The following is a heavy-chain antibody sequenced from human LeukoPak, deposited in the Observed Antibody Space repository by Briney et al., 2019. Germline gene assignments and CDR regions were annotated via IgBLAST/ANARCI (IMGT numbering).Heavy chain of an antibody. CDR2: IKQDGSEK. D-gene: IGHD3-16*01. CDR1: GFTFSSHW. V-gene: IGHV3-7*03. J-gene: IGHJ4*02. CDR3: AREGGAGGYFVY. Sequence: GGPLRLSCAGSGFTFSSHWMSWVRQAPGKGLEWVANIKQDGSEKYFVDSVKGRFTISRDNAKNSLYLQMNSLRAEDTAVYYCAREGGAGGYFVYWGQGTLVTVSS.